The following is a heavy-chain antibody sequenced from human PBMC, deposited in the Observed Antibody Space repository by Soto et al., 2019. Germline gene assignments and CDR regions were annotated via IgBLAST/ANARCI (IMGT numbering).Heavy chain of an antibody. J-gene: IGHJ6*02. V-gene: IGHV3-30-3*01. D-gene: IGHD3-3*01. Sequence: QVQLGESGGGVVQPGRSLRLSCAASGFAFTSYAMHWVRQAPGKGLEWVAIISYDGRDQQYADSVKGRFTFSRNNSKNTVYLQMNSLRADDTAVYFCARWLSGYYYGMDVWGQGTTVTVSS. CDR3: ARWLSGYYYGMDV. CDR2: ISYDGRDQ. CDR1: GFAFTSYA.